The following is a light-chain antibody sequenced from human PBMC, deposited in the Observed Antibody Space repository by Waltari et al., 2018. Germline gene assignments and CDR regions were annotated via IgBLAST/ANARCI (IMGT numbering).Light chain of an antibody. J-gene: IGLJ1*01. CDR2: EVS. Sequence: QSALTQPASVSGSPGPSITISCTVTSSDVGTNNLSSWYQQHPGKAPKLMIYEVSKRPSGVSNRFSGSKSGNTASLTISGLQAEDEADYYCCSYAGGSTFYVFGTETKVTVL. CDR3: CSYAGGSTFYV. V-gene: IGLV2-23*02. CDR1: SSDVGTNNL.